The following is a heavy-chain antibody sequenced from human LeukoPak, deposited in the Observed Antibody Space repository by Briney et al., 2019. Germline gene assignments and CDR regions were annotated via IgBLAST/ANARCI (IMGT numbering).Heavy chain of an antibody. CDR2: IYYSGST. J-gene: IGHJ6*04. D-gene: IGHD3-10*01. CDR1: GGSVSSGSYY. Sequence: PSETLSLTCTVSGGSVSSGSYYWSWIRQPPGKGLEWIGYIYYSGSTNYNPSLKSRVTISVDTSKNQFSLKLSSVTAADTAVYYCAREGVVRGPKGYYYYGMDVWGKGTTVTVSS. CDR3: AREGVVRGPKGYYYYGMDV. V-gene: IGHV4-61*01.